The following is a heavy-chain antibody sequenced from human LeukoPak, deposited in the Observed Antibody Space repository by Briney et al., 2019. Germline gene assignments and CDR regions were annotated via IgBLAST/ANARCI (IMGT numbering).Heavy chain of an antibody. V-gene: IGHV1-18*01. CDR3: ATVEALGIDFDY. J-gene: IGHJ4*02. CDR2: ISAYNAHT. D-gene: IGHD3-16*01. Sequence: GASVKVSCKASGYSFTSYGITWVRQAPGQGLEWVGWISAYNAHTSYAQKVQGRVTLTTDTSTSTAYMELRSLRSDDTAVYYCATVEALGIDFDYWGQGTLVTVSS. CDR1: GYSFTSYG.